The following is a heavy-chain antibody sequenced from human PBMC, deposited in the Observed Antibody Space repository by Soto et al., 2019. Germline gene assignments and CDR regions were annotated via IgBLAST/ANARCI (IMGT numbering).Heavy chain of an antibody. V-gene: IGHV3-73*01. CDR3: AKPQYRPPFDP. D-gene: IGHD5-18*01. Sequence: GGSLRLSCAASGFTFSDSAMHWVRQASGKGLGWVGRIRSKPKNYATAYAASVKGRFTISRDNSKNTLYLQMNSLRAEDTAVNYCAKPQYRPPFDPSGQATLVIVSS. CDR2: IRSKPKNYAT. J-gene: IGHJ5*02. CDR1: GFTFSDSA.